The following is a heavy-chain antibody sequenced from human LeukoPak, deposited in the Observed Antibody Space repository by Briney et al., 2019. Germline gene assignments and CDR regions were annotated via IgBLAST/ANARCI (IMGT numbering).Heavy chain of an antibody. CDR3: ARDLEEDTAMVRDY. CDR1: GFTFSSYS. V-gene: IGHV3-21*01. CDR2: ISSSSSYI. Sequence: GGSLRLSCAASGFTFSSYSMNWVRQAPGKGLEWVSSISSSSSYIYYADSVKGRFTISRDNAKNSLYLQMNSLRAEDTAVYYCARDLEEDTAMVRDYWGQGTLVTVSS. J-gene: IGHJ4*02. D-gene: IGHD5-18*01.